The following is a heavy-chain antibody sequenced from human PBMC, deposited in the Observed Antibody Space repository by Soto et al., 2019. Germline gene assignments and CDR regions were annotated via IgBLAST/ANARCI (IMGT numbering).Heavy chain of an antibody. D-gene: IGHD6-13*01. J-gene: IGHJ6*02. CDR1: GGSISSYY. V-gene: IGHV4-59*08. CDR3: ARLRGSSSRSPPAYYYYYGMDV. CDR2: IYYSGST. Sequence: PSETLSLTCTVSGGSISSYYWSWIRQPPGKGLEWIGYIYYSGSTNYNPSLKSRVTISVDTSKNQFSLKLSSVTAADTAVYYCARLRGSSSRSPPAYYYYYGMDVWGQGTTVTVSS.